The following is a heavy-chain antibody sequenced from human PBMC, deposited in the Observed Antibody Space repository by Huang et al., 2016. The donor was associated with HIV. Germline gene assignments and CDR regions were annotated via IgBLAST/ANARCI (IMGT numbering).Heavy chain of an antibody. V-gene: IGHV4-39*01. CDR3: ARLPTGVGAYFDS. CDR2: IDYSGGT. CDR1: GGSISSNNYY. J-gene: IGHJ4*02. Sequence: QLQLQESGPGLVQPSETLSLICIFSGGSISSNNYYWGWIRQPPGKGLEWIGSIDYSGGTYSNPSLKSRITISVDTSENQFSLKLSSVTAADSAMYYCARLPTGVGAYFDSWGQGTLVTVSS. D-gene: IGHD1-26*01.